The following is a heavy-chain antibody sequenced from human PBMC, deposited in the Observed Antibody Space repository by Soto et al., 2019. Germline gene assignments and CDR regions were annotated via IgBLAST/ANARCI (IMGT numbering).Heavy chain of an antibody. D-gene: IGHD2-21*02. CDR1: DASINSGGYY. CDR2: IYYSGTT. J-gene: IGHJ4*02. Sequence: PSETLSLTCTVSDASINSGGYYWSWIRQHPGKGLEWIGFIYYSGTTYYNPSLKSRVTTSVDTSKNQFSLRLSSVTAADTAVYYCARGLIVMLAGIEELINSHFDSWGQGTLVHRLL. CDR3: ARGLIVMLAGIEELINSHFDS. V-gene: IGHV4-31*03.